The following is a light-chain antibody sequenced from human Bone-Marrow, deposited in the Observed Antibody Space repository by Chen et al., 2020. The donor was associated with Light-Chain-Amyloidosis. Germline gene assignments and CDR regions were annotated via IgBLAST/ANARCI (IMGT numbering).Light chain of an antibody. V-gene: IGLV2-14*01. Sequence: QSALTQPASVSGSPGQSITIPCTGTSSDVGAYNYVSWYQQHPGNAPKLMIYDVSNRPSGVPYRFSGSKSGNTASLTISGLQAEDEADYHCRAYISSSTLVVFGGGTKLTVL. J-gene: IGLJ2*01. CDR3: RAYISSSTLVV. CDR2: DVS. CDR1: SSDVGAYNY.